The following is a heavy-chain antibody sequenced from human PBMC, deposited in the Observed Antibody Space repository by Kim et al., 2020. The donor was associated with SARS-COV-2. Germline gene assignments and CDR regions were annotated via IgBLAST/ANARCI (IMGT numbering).Heavy chain of an antibody. D-gene: IGHD2-21*02. CDR3: ARPSDHDYYYGMDV. V-gene: IGHV1-3*01. CDR1: GYAFSSYV. J-gene: IGHJ6*02. Sequence: ASVKVSCKASGYAFSSYVMHWVRQGPGQRLEWLGWVNGNNGNTKQSPKFQGRVTLTRDAFAHTAYMELSDLRSDDTAVYYCARPSDHDYYYGMDVWGQGTTVIVSS. CDR2: VNGNNGNT.